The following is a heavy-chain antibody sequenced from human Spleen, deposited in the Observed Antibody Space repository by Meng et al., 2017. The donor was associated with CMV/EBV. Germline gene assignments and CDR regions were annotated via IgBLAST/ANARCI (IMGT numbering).Heavy chain of an antibody. V-gene: IGHV3-11*04. CDR1: GFTLSDYY. Sequence: GESLKISCAASGFTLSDYYMSWIRQAPGKGLEWVSYISSSGSTIYYADSVEGRFTISRDNAKNSLYLQMNSLRAEDTAVYYCARDRFLEWLFDYWGQGTLVTVSS. CDR2: ISSSGSTI. J-gene: IGHJ4*02. CDR3: ARDRFLEWLFDY. D-gene: IGHD3-3*01.